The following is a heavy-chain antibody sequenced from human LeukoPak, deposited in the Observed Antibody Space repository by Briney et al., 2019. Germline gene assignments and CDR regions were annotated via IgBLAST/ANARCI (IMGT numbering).Heavy chain of an antibody. J-gene: IGHJ4*02. V-gene: IGHV3-11*06. CDR3: ARDGYTVTTQLPFDY. Sequence: GGSLRLSCAASGFTFSDYYMSWIRQAPGKGLEWVSYISSSSSSYTNYADSVKGRFTISRDNAKNSLYLQMNSLRAEDTAVYYCARDGYTVTTQLPFDYWGQGTLVTVSS. CDR2: ISSSSSSYT. CDR1: GFTFSDYY. D-gene: IGHD4-17*01.